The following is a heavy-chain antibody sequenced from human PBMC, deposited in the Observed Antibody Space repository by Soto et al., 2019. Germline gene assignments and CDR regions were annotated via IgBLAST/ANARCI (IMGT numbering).Heavy chain of an antibody. CDR3: ARATEQGYGDYGDYYYYMDV. Sequence: ASVKVSCKASGYTFTSYGISWVRQAPGQGLEWMGWISAYNGNTNYAQKLQGRVTMTTDTSTSTAYMELRSLRSDDTAVYYCARATEQGYGDYGDYYYYMDVWGKGTTVTVSS. D-gene: IGHD4-17*01. CDR1: GYTFTSYG. J-gene: IGHJ6*03. V-gene: IGHV1-18*01. CDR2: ISAYNGNT.